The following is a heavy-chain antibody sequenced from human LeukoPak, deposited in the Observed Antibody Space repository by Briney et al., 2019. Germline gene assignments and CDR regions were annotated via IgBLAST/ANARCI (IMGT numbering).Heavy chain of an antibody. Sequence: ASVKVSCKASGYTFTGYYMHWVRQAPGQGLEWMGGIIPIFGTANYAQKFQGRVTITADKSTSTAYMELSSLRSEDTAVYYCARDLCSGGSCYEHAFDIWGQGTMVTVSS. D-gene: IGHD2-15*01. CDR1: GYTFTGYY. V-gene: IGHV1-69*06. CDR2: IIPIFGTA. CDR3: ARDLCSGGSCYEHAFDI. J-gene: IGHJ3*02.